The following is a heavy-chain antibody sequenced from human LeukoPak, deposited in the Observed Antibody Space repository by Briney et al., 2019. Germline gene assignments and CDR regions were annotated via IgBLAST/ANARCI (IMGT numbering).Heavy chain of an antibody. CDR1: GFTVSSNY. CDR3: ARVWYDILTGYVDY. J-gene: IGHJ4*02. D-gene: IGHD3-9*01. CDR2: IYNGGST. Sequence: PGGSLRLSCAASGFTVSSNYMSWVRPAPGKGLEWVSVIYNGGSTYYADSVKGRFTISRDNSKNTLYLQMNSLRAEDTAVYYCARVWYDILTGYVDYWGQGTLVTVSS. V-gene: IGHV3-53*01.